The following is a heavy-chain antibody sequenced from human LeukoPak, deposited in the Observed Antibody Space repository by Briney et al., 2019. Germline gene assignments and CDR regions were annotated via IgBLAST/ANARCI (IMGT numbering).Heavy chain of an antibody. CDR1: GDSISSGGYY. V-gene: IGHV4-31*03. CDR3: ARVRDPLDY. Sequence: SETLSLTCTVSGDSISSGGYYWSWIRQHPGKGLEWIGYIYYSGSTYSSPSLKSRLTISVDTSKNQFSLKLSSVTAADTAVYYCARVRDPLDYWGQGTLVTVSS. J-gene: IGHJ4*02. D-gene: IGHD5-24*01. CDR2: IYYSGST.